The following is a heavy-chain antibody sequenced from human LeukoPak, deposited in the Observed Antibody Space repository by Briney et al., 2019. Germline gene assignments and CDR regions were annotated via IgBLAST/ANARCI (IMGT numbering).Heavy chain of an antibody. J-gene: IGHJ4*02. CDR3: ARDGAIWNDVGHDY. V-gene: IGHV3-11*04. CDR1: GFTFSDYY. D-gene: IGHD1-1*01. CDR2: ISSSATTI. Sequence: GGSLRLSCAASGFTFSDYYMHWIRQAPGKGLEWISYISSSATTIYYADPVKGRFTISRDSAKNSLYLQMNSLTAEDTAVYYCARDGAIWNDVGHDYWGQGTLVTVSS.